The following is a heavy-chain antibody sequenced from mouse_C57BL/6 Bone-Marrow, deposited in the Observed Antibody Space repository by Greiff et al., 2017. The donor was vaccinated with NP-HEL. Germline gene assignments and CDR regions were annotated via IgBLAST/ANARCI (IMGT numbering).Heavy chain of an antibody. CDR2: INPSNGGT. J-gene: IGHJ2*01. D-gene: IGHD2-1*01. V-gene: IGHV1-53*01. Sequence: QVQLQQPGTELVKPGASVKLSCTASGFTFTSYWMHWVKQRPGQGLEWIGNINPSNGGTSYNEKFKGKATLTVDKSSSTAYMQLSSLTSEDTAVYYCAREVYYGTYAYWGRGTTLTVSS. CDR1: GFTFTSYW. CDR3: AREVYYGTYAY.